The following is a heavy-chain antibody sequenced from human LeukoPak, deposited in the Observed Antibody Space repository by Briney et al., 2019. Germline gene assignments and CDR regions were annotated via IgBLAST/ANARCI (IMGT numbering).Heavy chain of an antibody. V-gene: IGHV3-30-3*01. J-gene: IGHJ3*02. Sequence: PGRSLRLSCAASGFTFSSYAMHWVRQAPGKGLEGVEVISYVGSNKYYADSVKGRFTISRDNSRNTLYLQMNSLRAEDTAVYYCAKVEEISSHYTGGSFDMWGQGTMVTVSS. CDR2: ISYVGSNK. D-gene: IGHD6-13*01. CDR3: AKVEEISSHYTGGSFDM. CDR1: GFTFSSYA.